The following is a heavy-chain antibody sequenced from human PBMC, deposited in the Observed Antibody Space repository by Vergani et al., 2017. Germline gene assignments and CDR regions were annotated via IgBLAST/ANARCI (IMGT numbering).Heavy chain of an antibody. CDR3: ARDPAPRRYYYYMDV. CDR2: ISYDGSNK. CDR1: GFTFSSYA. Sequence: QVQLVESGGNAVQSGTSLRLSCAASGFTFSSYAMHWVRQAPGKGLEWVAVISYDGSNKYYADSVKGRFTISRDNSKNTLYLQMNSLRAEDTAVYYCARDPAPRRYYYYMDVWGKGTTVTVSS. J-gene: IGHJ6*03. V-gene: IGHV3-30-3*01.